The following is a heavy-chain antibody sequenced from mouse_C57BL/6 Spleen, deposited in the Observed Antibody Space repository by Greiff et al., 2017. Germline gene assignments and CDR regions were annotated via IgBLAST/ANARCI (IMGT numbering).Heavy chain of an antibody. CDR1: GYTFTDYN. CDR3: ARSRGYDGVFYYAMDY. D-gene: IGHD2-2*01. J-gene: IGHJ4*01. V-gene: IGHV1-22*01. Sequence: VQLKESGPELVKPGASVKMSCKASGYTFTDYNMHWVKQSHGKSLEWTGYINPNNGGTSYNQKFKGKATLTVNKSSSTAYMELRSLTSEDSAVYYCARSRGYDGVFYYAMDYWGQGTSVTVSS. CDR2: INPNNGGT.